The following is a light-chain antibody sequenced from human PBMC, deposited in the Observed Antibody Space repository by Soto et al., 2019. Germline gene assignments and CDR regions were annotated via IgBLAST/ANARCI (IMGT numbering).Light chain of an antibody. CDR2: DVF. J-gene: IGLJ1*01. V-gene: IGLV2-14*03. CDR3: TSWTSTSTYV. Sequence: QSVLTQDASVSGSPGQSITISCTGTNSDVGGYNYVSWYQQHPGKAPKLMIYDVFTRPSGVSNRFSGSKSGSTASLTISALQAEDEADYYCTSWTSTSTYVFGSGTKLTVL. CDR1: NSDVGGYNY.